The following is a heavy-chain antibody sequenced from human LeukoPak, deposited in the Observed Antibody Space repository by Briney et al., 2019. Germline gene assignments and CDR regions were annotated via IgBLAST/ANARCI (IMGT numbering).Heavy chain of an antibody. CDR2: IYYSGST. D-gene: IGHD3-10*01. V-gene: IGHV4-59*08. J-gene: IGHJ4*02. CDR1: GGSISSYY. Sequence: SETLSLTCTVSGGSISSYYWSWIRQPPGKGLEWIGYIYYSGSTNYNPSLKSRVTISVDTSKNQFSLKLSSVTAADTAVYYCARFVEEYYGSGSYYKTGPIDYWGQGTLVTVSS. CDR3: ARFVEEYYGSGSYYKTGPIDY.